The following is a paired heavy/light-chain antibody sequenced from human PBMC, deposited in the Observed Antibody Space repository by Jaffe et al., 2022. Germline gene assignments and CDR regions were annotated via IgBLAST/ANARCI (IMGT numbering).Heavy chain of an antibody. CDR1: GDSVSSDRAA. CDR3: AKGYCSGGSCYHFDY. J-gene: IGHJ4*02. CDR2: IKYRSKWYN. D-gene: IGHD2-15*01. Sequence: QVQLQQSGPRLVKPSQTLSLTCVISGDSVSSDRAAWNWIRQSPSRGLEWLGRIKYRSKWYNDYAVSVKSRITINPDTSKNQFSLQLNSVTPEDTAVYYCAKGYCSGGSCYHFDYWGQGTLVTVSS. V-gene: IGHV6-1*01.
Light chain of an antibody. CDR1: SSNIGTNY. Sequence: QSVLTQPPSASGTPGQRVTISCSGSSSNIGTNYAYWYQQLPGTAPNSLIYSNNQRPSGVPDRFSGSKSGTSASLAISGLRSEDEADYYCAAWDDSLNGWVFGGGTRLTVL. CDR3: AAWDDSLNGWV. J-gene: IGLJ3*02. CDR2: SNN. V-gene: IGLV1-47*02.